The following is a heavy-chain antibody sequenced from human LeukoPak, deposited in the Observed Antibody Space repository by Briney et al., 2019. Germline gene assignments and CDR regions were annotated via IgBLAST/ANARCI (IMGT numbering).Heavy chain of an antibody. CDR3: ARLGYCSSTSCLNYYYYYYMDV. Sequence: PSETLSLTCAVYGGSLSGYYWSWIRQPPGKGLEWIGEINHSGSTNYNPSLKSRVTISVDTSKNQFSLKLSSVTAADTAVYYCARLGYCSSTSCLNYYYYYYMDVWGKGTTVTVSS. D-gene: IGHD2-2*01. V-gene: IGHV4-34*01. CDR1: GGSLSGYY. J-gene: IGHJ6*03. CDR2: INHSGST.